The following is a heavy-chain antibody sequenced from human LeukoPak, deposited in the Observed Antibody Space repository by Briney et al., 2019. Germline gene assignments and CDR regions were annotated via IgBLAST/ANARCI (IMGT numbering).Heavy chain of an antibody. CDR2: IKEDGSEK. D-gene: IGHD6-13*01. V-gene: IGHV3-7*05. CDR3: ARDWGAAGLWDY. Sequence: GGSLRLSCASSGFTFSNYWMSWVRQAPGKGLEWVANIKEDGSEKDYVDSVKGRFTISRDNAKNSLYLQMNSLRAEDTAIYYCARDWGAAGLWDYWGQGTLVTVS. CDR1: GFTFSNYW. J-gene: IGHJ4*02.